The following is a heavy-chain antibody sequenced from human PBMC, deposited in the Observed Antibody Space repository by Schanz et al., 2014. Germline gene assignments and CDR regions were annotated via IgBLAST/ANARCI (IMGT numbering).Heavy chain of an antibody. D-gene: IGHD3-9*01. J-gene: IGHJ4*02. CDR2: ISDDGSRR. CDR3: ARTTNPFNFDSWPYLDY. CDR1: GFIFSYYT. Sequence: QVELVESGGGVVQPGRSLRLSCAASGFIFSYYTIHWVRQAPGKGLEWVAVISDDGSRRHYADFVTGRFTISRDNAKNSLYLEMTSLRAEDTAVYYCARTTNPFNFDSWPYLDYWGQGTLVTVSS. V-gene: IGHV3-30*04.